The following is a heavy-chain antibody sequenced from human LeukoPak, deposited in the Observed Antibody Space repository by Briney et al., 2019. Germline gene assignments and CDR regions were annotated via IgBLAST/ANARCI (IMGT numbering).Heavy chain of an antibody. Sequence: SETPSLTCTVSGDSLVSGHYWGWIRQPPRQGLEWVGSVYHSGSIYYNPSLKSRVIMSVDTSKNQFSLKLSSLTAADTAIYYCAREIYYDSSAYDYWGQGTLVTVSS. J-gene: IGHJ4*02. CDR3: AREIYYDSSAYDY. V-gene: IGHV4-38-2*02. CDR2: VYHSGSI. D-gene: IGHD3-22*01. CDR1: GDSLVSGHY.